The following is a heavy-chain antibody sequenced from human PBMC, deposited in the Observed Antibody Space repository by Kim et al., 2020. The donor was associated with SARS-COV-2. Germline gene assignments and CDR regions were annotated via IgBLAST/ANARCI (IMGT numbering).Heavy chain of an antibody. Sequence: GGSLRLSCAASGFTFSSYSMNWVRQAPGKGLEWVSSISSSSSYIYYADSVKGRFTISRDNAKNSLYLQMNSLRAEDTAVYYCARPVVPAATHRPYFDYWGQGTLVTVSS. CDR2: ISSSSSYI. CDR1: GFTFSSYS. J-gene: IGHJ4*02. D-gene: IGHD2-2*01. CDR3: ARPVVPAATHRPYFDY. V-gene: IGHV3-21*01.